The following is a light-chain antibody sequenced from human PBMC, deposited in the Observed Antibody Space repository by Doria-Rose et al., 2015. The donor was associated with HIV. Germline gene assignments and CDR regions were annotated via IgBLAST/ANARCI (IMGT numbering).Light chain of an antibody. Sequence: TQSPGTLSLSPGERATLSCRASQSFSSTYLAWYQQKPGQAPGLLIYDGSTRATGIPDRFSASGSGTDFTLTINRLEPEDFALYCCHQYGTSWTFGQGTKVEI. CDR1: QSFSSTY. V-gene: IGKV3-20*01. CDR3: HQYGTSWT. CDR2: DGS. J-gene: IGKJ1*01.